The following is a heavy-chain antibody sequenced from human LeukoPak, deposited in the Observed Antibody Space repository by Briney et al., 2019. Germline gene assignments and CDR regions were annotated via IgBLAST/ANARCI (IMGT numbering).Heavy chain of an antibody. CDR1: GDAISTYY. CDR3: ARGLGSSFSFDV. CDR2: VHSSGHS. D-gene: IGHD1-26*01. J-gene: IGHJ3*01. Sequence: PSETLSLTCTVSGDAISTYYWTWIRQPPGKGLEWIGYVHSSGHSKYNPSLESRVTMSLETSKRQFTLNLKSVTAADTAVYYCARGLGSSFSFDVWGRGTEVTVSS. V-gene: IGHV4-59*01.